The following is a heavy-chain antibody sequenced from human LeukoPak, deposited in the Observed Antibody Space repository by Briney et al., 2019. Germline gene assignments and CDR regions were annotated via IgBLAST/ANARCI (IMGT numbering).Heavy chain of an antibody. CDR3: AREQIDTISWPFGIDY. CDR1: GFTFSSHS. CDR2: IDGTSNYI. V-gene: IGHV3-21*01. J-gene: IGHJ4*02. Sequence: GGSLRLSCAASGFTFSSHSMNWVRQAPGKGLEWVSSIDGTSNYIYYADSVRGRFTISRDNAKNSLYLQMNSLRAEDTAVYYCAREQIDTISWPFGIDYWGQGTLVTVSS. D-gene: IGHD6-13*01.